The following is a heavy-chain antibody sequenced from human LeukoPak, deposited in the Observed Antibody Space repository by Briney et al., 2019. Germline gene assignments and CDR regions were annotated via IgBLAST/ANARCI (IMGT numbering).Heavy chain of an antibody. D-gene: IGHD2-2*01. J-gene: IGHJ5*02. CDR2: ISYDGSNK. V-gene: IGHV3-30-3*01. CDR1: GFIFSNYA. CDR3: ARDRVGVQVPAANTNWFDP. Sequence: GGSLRLSCAASGFIFSNYAMHWVRQTPGKGLEWVAVISYDGSNKYYADSVKGRFTISRDNSKNTLYLQMNSLRAEDTAVYYCARDRVGVQVPAANTNWFDPWGQGTLVTVSS.